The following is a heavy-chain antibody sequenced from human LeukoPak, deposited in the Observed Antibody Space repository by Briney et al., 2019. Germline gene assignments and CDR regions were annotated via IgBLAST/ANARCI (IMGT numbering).Heavy chain of an antibody. CDR3: ARFLSGYLYYYQYYMDV. J-gene: IGHJ6*03. CDR2: INHSGST. CDR1: GGSFGGYY. V-gene: IGHV4-34*01. Sequence: SETLSLTCAVDGGSFGGYYWTWIRQPPGKGLEWIGEINHSGSTNYNPSLKSRVIIAIDTSKNQFSLELRSVTAADTALYYCARFLSGYLYYYQYYMDVWGRGTTVTVSS. D-gene: IGHD3-3*01.